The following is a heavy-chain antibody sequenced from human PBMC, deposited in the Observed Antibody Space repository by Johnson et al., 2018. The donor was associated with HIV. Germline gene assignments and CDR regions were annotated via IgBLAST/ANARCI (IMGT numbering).Heavy chain of an antibody. J-gene: IGHJ3*02. V-gene: IGHV3-NL1*01. Sequence: QVQLVESGGGVVRPGGSLRLSCAASGFTFDDYGSGGSTYNADTVKGRFTISRDNSKTTLYLQMNSLRAEDTAVYYCAREMNAGNDAFDIWGQGTMVTVSS. CDR1: GFTFDDYG. CDR2: GGST. CDR3: AREMNAGNDAFDI.